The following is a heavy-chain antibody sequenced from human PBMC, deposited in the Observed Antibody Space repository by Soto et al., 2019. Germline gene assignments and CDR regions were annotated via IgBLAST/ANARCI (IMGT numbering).Heavy chain of an antibody. CDR1: GVSISSYD. CDR2: IYTSGST. CDR3: ARFIAAAGTFDP. V-gene: IGHV4-4*07. J-gene: IGHJ5*02. Sequence: PSETLSLTGTVSGVSISSYDWSWIRQPAGKGLEWIGRIYTSGSTNYNPSLKSRVTMSVDTSKNQFSLKLSSVTAADTAVYYCARFIAAAGTFDPWGQGTLVTVS. D-gene: IGHD6-13*01.